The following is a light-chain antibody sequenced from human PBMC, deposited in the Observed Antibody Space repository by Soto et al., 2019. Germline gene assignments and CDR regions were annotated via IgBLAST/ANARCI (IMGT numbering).Light chain of an antibody. J-gene: IGLJ3*02. CDR1: SSNIGARYD. V-gene: IGLV1-40*01. CDR3: QSYDNSLSGSWV. CDR2: GNS. Sequence: QSALTQPPSVSGAPGQRVTISCTGSSSNIGARYDVHWYQCLPGTAPKLLIYGNSNRPSGVPDRFSGSKSGTSASLAINGLQAEDEAHYYCQSYDNSLSGSWVFGGGTKLTVL.